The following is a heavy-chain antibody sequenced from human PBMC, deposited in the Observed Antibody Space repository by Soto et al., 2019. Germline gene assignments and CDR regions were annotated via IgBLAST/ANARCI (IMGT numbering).Heavy chain of an antibody. V-gene: IGHV4-34*01. J-gene: IGHJ4*02. Sequence: QVQLQQWGAGLLKPSETLSLTCAVYGGSFSGYYWSWIRQPPGQGLEWIGEINHSESTKYNPSLKIRVTISVDTSKNQFSLKLSSVTAADTAVYYCARGTAQIFGNFDYWGQGTLVTVSP. CDR1: GGSFSGYY. D-gene: IGHD3-3*01. CDR2: INHSEST. CDR3: ARGTAQIFGNFDY.